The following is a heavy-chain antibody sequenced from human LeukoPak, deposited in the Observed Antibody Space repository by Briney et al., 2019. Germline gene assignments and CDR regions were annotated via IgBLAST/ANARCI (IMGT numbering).Heavy chain of an antibody. J-gene: IGHJ4*02. CDR1: GFTFSSYA. V-gene: IGHV3-30-3*01. Sequence: GRSLRLSCAASGFTFSSYATHWVRQAPGKGLEWVAVISYDGSNKYYADSVKGRFTISRDNSKNTLYLQMNSLRAEDTAVYYCARDYSSGWPNFDYWGQGTLVTVSS. CDR2: ISYDGSNK. CDR3: ARDYSSGWPNFDY. D-gene: IGHD6-19*01.